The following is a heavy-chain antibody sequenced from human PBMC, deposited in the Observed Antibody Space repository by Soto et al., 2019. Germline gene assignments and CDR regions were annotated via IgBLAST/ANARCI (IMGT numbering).Heavy chain of an antibody. CDR3: ARTTTKYVVVPDAPTGNWFDP. V-gene: IGHV5-51*01. J-gene: IGHJ5*02. D-gene: IGHD2-2*01. CDR1: GYSFTSYW. Sequence: PGESLKISCKGSGYSFTSYWIGWVRQMPGKGLEWMGIIYPGDSDTRYSPSFQGQVTISADKFISTAYLQWSSLKASDTAMYYCARTTTKYVVVPDAPTGNWFDPWGQGTLVTVSS. CDR2: IYPGDSDT.